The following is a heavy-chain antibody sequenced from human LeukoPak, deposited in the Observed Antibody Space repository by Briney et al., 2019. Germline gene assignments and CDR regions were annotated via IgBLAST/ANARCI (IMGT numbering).Heavy chain of an antibody. Sequence: ASVKVSCKASGGNFRNYGFHWVRQAPGQGLEWMGGMLPIFGTANYAQKFQGRVTITADESSNTASLDLSSLTSEDTAVYYCATDPNPYSSTSGYFDFWGQGILVTVSS. CDR3: ATDPNPYSSTSGYFDF. V-gene: IGHV1-69*13. CDR1: GGNFRNYG. CDR2: MLPIFGTA. J-gene: IGHJ4*02. D-gene: IGHD6-13*01.